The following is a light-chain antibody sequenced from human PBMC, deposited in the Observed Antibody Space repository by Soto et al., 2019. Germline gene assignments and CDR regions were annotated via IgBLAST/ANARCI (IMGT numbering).Light chain of an antibody. Sequence: EIVLTQSPATLPLSPGDRATLSFRANQSVTSPLAWYQQKPGQAPRLLIFHTYNRATGIPPRFSGSGSGTDFTLTISSLEPEDFAVYYCQERSGWLTFGEGTKIDVK. CDR2: HTY. CDR1: QSVTSP. CDR3: QERSGWLT. V-gene: IGKV3-11*01. J-gene: IGKJ4*01.